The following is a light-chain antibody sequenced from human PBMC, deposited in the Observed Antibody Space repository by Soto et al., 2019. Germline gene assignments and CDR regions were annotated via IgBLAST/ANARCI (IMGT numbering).Light chain of an antibody. V-gene: IGKV3-11*01. Sequence: EVELTQSPATLSLSPGERATLSCRASQSVNTYLAWYQQKPGQAPRLLIYDASNRSTGIPARFSGSGSGTDLTLTISSLEPEDFAVYYCQQYNTWHFGPGTTVDFK. CDR3: QQYNTWH. CDR2: DAS. J-gene: IGKJ3*01. CDR1: QSVNTY.